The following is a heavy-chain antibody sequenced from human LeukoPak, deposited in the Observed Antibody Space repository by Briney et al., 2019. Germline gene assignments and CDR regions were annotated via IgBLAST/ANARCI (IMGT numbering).Heavy chain of an antibody. D-gene: IGHD5-12*01. J-gene: IGHJ4*01. CDR3: AKSNGYGLIDY. CDR1: VASISSRNYD. Sequence: SETLSLTCAVYVASISSRNYDWGWVRQSPGKGLEWIGNIYSSGNTYYNASLKSLVSMYIDTAKNQFSQNLSSVTAADTAMYYCAKSNGYGLIDYWGQGTLATVSS. V-gene: IGHV4-39*01. CDR2: IYSSGNT.